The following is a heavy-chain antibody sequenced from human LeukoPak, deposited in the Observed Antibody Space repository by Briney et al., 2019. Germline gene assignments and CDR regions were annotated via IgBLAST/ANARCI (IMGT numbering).Heavy chain of an antibody. Sequence: GGSLRLSCATSAFSFSKFALIWVRQAPGKGLEWVSAITANGGYTLYADAVKGRFTVSRDNSKNTLYLQINSLRPEDTAMYYCAKDPNGDYIGAFDFWGQGTMVTVSS. V-gene: IGHV3-23*01. D-gene: IGHD4-17*01. J-gene: IGHJ3*01. CDR3: AKDPNGDYIGAFDF. CDR2: ITANGGYT. CDR1: AFSFSKFA.